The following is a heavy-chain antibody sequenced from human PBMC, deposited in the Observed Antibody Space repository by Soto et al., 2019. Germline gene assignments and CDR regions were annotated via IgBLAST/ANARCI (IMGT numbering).Heavy chain of an antibody. Sequence: ASVKVSCKASGYTFTGHYMHWVRQAPGQGLEWMGWINPNSGGTNYAQKFQGWVTMTRDTSISTAYMELSRLRSDDTAVYYCARADSSGLGFDYWGQGTLVTVSS. CDR3: ARADSSGLGFDY. D-gene: IGHD3-22*01. V-gene: IGHV1-2*04. J-gene: IGHJ4*02. CDR1: GYTFTGHY. CDR2: INPNSGGT.